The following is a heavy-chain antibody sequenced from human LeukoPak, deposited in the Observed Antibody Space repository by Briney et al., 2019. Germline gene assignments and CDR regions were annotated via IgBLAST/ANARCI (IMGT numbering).Heavy chain of an antibody. J-gene: IGHJ5*02. CDR2: IYYSGST. CDR3: ARGGTRGYSGHDPNWFDP. V-gene: IGHV4-59*01. CDR1: GGSISSYY. D-gene: IGHD5-12*01. Sequence: SETLSLTCTVSGGSISSYYWSWIRQPPGKGLEWIGYIYYSGSTNYNPSLKSRVTISVDTSKNQFSLKLSSVTAADTAVYYCARGGTRGYSGHDPNWFDPWGQGTLVTVSS.